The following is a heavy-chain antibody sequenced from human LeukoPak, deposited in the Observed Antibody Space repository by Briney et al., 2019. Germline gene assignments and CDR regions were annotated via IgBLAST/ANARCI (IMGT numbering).Heavy chain of an antibody. V-gene: IGHV3-48*04. CDR1: GFSFSSYS. D-gene: IGHD6-19*01. Sequence: GGSLRLSCAASGFSFSSYSMNWVRQAPGKGLEWVSYISSSGSTIYYADSVKGRFTISRDNAKNSLYLQMNSLRAEDTAVYFCARVMTVASTESFDYWGQGTLVTVSS. CDR3: ARVMTVASTESFDY. J-gene: IGHJ4*02. CDR2: ISSSGSTI.